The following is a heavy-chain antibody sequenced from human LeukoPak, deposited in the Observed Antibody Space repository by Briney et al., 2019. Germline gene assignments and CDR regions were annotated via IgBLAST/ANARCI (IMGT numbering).Heavy chain of an antibody. CDR3: ARDRRLSGWYHYYYMDV. V-gene: IGHV4-39*07. Sequence: SETLSLTCTVSGDSISTSNSYWGWIRQPPGKGLEWIGSIYYSGSTYYNPSLKSRVTISVDTSKSQFSLKLSSVTAADTAVYYCARDRRLSGWYHYYYMDVWGKGTTVTVSS. J-gene: IGHJ6*03. CDR2: IYYSGST. D-gene: IGHD6-19*01. CDR1: GDSISTSNSY.